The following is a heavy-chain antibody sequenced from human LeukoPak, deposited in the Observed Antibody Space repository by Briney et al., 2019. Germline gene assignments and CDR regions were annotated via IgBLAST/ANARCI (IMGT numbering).Heavy chain of an antibody. Sequence: GGSLRLSCAVSGFTFSSYSMNWVRQAPGKGLEWVSSISSSSSYIYYADSVKGRFTISRDNAKNSLYLQMNSLRAEDTAVYYCASHYYDSSGHLLDYWGQGTLVTVSS. J-gene: IGHJ4*02. CDR1: GFTFSSYS. CDR3: ASHYYDSSGHLLDY. CDR2: ISSSSSYI. V-gene: IGHV3-21*01. D-gene: IGHD3-22*01.